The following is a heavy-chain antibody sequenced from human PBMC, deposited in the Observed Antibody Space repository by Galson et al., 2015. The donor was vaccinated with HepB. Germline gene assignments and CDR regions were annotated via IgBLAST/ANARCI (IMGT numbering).Heavy chain of an antibody. Sequence: SETLSLTCTVSGGSISSYYWSWIRQPPGKGLEWIGYIYYSGSTNYNPSLKSRVTISVDTSKNQFSLKLSSVTAADTAVYYCARGHSADKYYDFWSGYYKGGMFDYWGQGTLVTVSS. J-gene: IGHJ4*02. CDR1: GGSISSYY. CDR2: IYYSGST. CDR3: ARGHSADKYYDFWSGYYKGGMFDY. V-gene: IGHV4-59*01. D-gene: IGHD3-3*01.